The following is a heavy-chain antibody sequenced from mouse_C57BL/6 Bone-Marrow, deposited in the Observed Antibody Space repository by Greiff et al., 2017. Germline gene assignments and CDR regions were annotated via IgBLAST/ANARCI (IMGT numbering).Heavy chain of an antibody. CDR2: ISSGSSTN. V-gene: IGHV5-17*01. CDR3: AMTTVVATEAMDY. Sequence: DVMLVESGGGLVKPGGSLKLSCAASGFTFSDYGMHWVRQAPEKGLEWVAYISSGSSTNYYADTVKGRFTISRDNAKNTLFLQMTSLRSEDTAMYYSAMTTVVATEAMDYWGRGTSVTVSS. CDR1: GFTFSDYG. D-gene: IGHD1-1*01. J-gene: IGHJ4*01.